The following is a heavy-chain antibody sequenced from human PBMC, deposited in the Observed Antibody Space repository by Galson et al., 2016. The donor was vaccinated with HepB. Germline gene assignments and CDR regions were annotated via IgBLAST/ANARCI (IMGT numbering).Heavy chain of an antibody. CDR2: ISSSSSTI. J-gene: IGHJ6*04. Sequence: SLRLSCAASGFTFSRYSMKWVRQAPGKGLEWVSYISSSSSTIYYADSVKGRFTISRDNAKNSLYLQVNRLRAEDTAVYYCARDATSVLQTGYGMDVWGKGTTVTVSS. CDR1: GFTFSRYS. D-gene: IGHD1-26*01. V-gene: IGHV3-48*01. CDR3: ARDATSVLQTGYGMDV.